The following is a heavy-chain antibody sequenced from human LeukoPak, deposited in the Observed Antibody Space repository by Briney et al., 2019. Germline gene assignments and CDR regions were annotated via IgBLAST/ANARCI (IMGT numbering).Heavy chain of an antibody. CDR1: GFTFSSYA. D-gene: IGHD2-2*02. CDR2: ISGGGGST. CDR3: AKWARDCSSTSCYMRY. Sequence: GGSLRLSCAASGFTFSSYAMSWVRQAPGKGLEWVSAISGGGGSTYYADSVKGRFTISRDNSKNTLYLQMNSLRAEDTAVYYCAKWARDCSSTSCYMRYWGQGTLVTVSS. V-gene: IGHV3-23*01. J-gene: IGHJ4*02.